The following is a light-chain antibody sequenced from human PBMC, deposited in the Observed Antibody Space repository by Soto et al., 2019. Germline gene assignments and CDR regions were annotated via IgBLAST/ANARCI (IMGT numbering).Light chain of an antibody. CDR1: QSVSSSY. CDR3: QQYGSSPPLYP. V-gene: IGKV3-20*01. CDR2: GAS. Sequence: EIVLTQSPGTLSLSPGERATLSCRASQSVSSSYLAWYQQKPGQAPRLLIYGASSRATGIPDRFSGSGSGTDFTLTISRLESEDFAVYYCQQYGSSPPLYPFGQVTKLEIK. J-gene: IGKJ2*01.